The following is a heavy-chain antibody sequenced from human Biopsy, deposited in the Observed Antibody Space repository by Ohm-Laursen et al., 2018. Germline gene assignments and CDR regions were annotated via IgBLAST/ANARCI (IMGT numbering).Heavy chain of an antibody. CDR3: AKGQDLKAGAEYFQY. CDR2: INPNSGTT. Sequence: GSSVKVSCKTSGYTFTGYFLHWVRQVPGQGLEWMGWINPNSGTTKIAENFQGSVTMTRDTSITTAYLDLTRLTSDDTAVYFCAKGQDLKAGAEYFQYWGHGALITVSS. D-gene: IGHD6-19*01. J-gene: IGHJ1*01. V-gene: IGHV1-2*04. CDR1: GYTFTGYF.